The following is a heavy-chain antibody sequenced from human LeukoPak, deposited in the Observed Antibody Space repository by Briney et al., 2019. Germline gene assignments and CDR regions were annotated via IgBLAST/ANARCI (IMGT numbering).Heavy chain of an antibody. J-gene: IGHJ4*02. CDR2: IYPGDSDT. CDR1: GYSFTSYW. Sequence: GESLKISCKGSGYSFTSYWIGWVRQMPGKGLEWMGIIYPGDSDTRYSPSFQGQVTISAVKSISTTYLQWSSLKASDTAMYYCARLGCSSTSCYSNGYYFDYWGQGTLVTVSS. CDR3: ARLGCSSTSCYSNGYYFDY. D-gene: IGHD2-2*01. V-gene: IGHV5-51*01.